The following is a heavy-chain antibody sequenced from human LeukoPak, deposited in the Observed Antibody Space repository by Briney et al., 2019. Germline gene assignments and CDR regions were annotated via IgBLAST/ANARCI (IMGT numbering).Heavy chain of an antibody. CDR2: IYSGGET. D-gene: IGHD3-10*01. V-gene: IGHV3-66*02. J-gene: IGHJ6*02. CDR1: GSTVSSAS. CDR3: ARDPGLPNGMSV. Sequence: PGGSLTLSCAASGSTVSSASMSWVPQAPGKGLERVSVIYSGGETYYADSVKGRFTISRDNSKNTLYLQMNSLRPEDTAVYYCARDPGLPNGMSVWGQGTTVTVSS.